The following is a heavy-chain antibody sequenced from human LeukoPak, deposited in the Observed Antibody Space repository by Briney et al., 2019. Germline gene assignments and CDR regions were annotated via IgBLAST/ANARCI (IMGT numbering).Heavy chain of an antibody. CDR3: ARDRVESSGYHYYYGMDV. CDR1: GGSISSYY. CDR2: IYTSGST. Sequence: PSETLSLTCTVSGGSISSYYWSWIRQPAGKGLEWIGRIYTSGSTNYNPSLKSRVTMSVDTSKNQFSLKLSSVTAADTAVYYCARDRVESSGYHYYYGMDVWGQGTTVTVSS. J-gene: IGHJ6*02. V-gene: IGHV4-4*07. D-gene: IGHD2-15*01.